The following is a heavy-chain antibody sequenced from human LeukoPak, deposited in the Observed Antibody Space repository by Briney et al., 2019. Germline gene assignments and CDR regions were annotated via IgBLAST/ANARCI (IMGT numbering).Heavy chain of an antibody. CDR2: ISSGDTYI. J-gene: IGHJ4*02. Sequence: GGSLRLSCAASGFSFSSYSMNWVRQAPGKGLEWVSSISSGDTYIYYTDSVKGRFTISRDNAKNSLYLQMSSLRVDDTAVYYCAREGHSGYDYWGQGTLVTVSS. V-gene: IGHV3-21*01. CDR1: GFSFSSYS. D-gene: IGHD5-12*01. CDR3: AREGHSGYDY.